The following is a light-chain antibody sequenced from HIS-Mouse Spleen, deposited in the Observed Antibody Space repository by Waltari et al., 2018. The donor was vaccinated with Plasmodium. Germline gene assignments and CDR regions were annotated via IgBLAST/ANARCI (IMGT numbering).Light chain of an antibody. Sequence: SYELTQPPSVSVSPGQTARITCSGGALPKQYADWYQQKSGQAPGLVIDEDSKRPSGIPERFSGSSSGTMATLTISGAQVEDEADYYCYSTDSSGNHRVFGGGTKLTVL. CDR1: ALPKQY. CDR2: EDS. V-gene: IGLV3-10*01. J-gene: IGLJ3*02. CDR3: YSTDSSGNHRV.